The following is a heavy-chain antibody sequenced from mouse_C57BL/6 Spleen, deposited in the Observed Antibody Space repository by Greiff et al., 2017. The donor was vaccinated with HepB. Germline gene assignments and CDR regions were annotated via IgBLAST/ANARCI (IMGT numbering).Heavy chain of an antibody. CDR1: GYTFTSYW. Sequence: VQLQQPGAELVKPGASVKLSCKASGYTFTSYWMHWVKQRPGQGLEWIGMIHPNSGSTNYNEKFKSKATLTVDKSSSTAYMQLSSLTSEDSAIYYCASQADYYGSSYLAYWGQGTLVTVSA. J-gene: IGHJ3*01. V-gene: IGHV1-64*01. D-gene: IGHD1-1*01. CDR3: ASQADYYGSSYLAY. CDR2: IHPNSGST.